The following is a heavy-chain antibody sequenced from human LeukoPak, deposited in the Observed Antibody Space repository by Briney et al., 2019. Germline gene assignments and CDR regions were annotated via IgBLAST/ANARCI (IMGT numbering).Heavy chain of an antibody. CDR3: ARDLNEMATINSPGQPAGY. CDR2: ISSNGGST. D-gene: IGHD5-24*01. Sequence: PGGSLRLSCAASGFTFSSYAMHWVRQAPGKGLEYVSAISSNGGSTYYANSVKGGFTISRDNSKNTLYLQMGSLRAEDMAVYYCARDLNEMATINSPGQPAGYWGQGTLVTVSS. CDR1: GFTFSSYA. J-gene: IGHJ4*02. V-gene: IGHV3-64*01.